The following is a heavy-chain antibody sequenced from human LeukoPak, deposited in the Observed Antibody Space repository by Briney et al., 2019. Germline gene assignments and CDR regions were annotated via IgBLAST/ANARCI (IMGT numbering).Heavy chain of an antibody. J-gene: IGHJ6*02. CDR1: TVTSRNSW. Sequence: PGGSLRPSCAASTVTSRNSWMHWVRQAPGKGLVWVSRITIDGSSTTYADSVRGRFTISRDSAKNTLYLQMNNLRAEDTAIYYCTRDRFYAMDAWGQGTTVTVSS. CDR3: TRDRFYAMDA. V-gene: IGHV3-74*03. CDR2: ITIDGSST.